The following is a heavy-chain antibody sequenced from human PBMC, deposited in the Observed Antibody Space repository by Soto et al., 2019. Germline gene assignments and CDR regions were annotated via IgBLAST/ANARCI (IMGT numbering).Heavy chain of an antibody. V-gene: IGHV4-59*08. CDR3: ARHRNDDGGNSDFDP. CDR1: GGSISGNF. CDR2: VYYSGST. D-gene: IGHD4-17*01. J-gene: IGHJ5*02. Sequence: SETLSLTCTVSGGSISGNFWSWIRQPPGKGLEWIGYVYYSGSTSYNPSLKGRVTISVDTSKNQFSLKVTSVTAADTAVYYCARHRNDDGGNSDFDPWGQGTLVTVSS.